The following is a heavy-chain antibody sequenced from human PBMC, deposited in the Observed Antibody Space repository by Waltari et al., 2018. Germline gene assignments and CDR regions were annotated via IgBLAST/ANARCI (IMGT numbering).Heavy chain of an antibody. D-gene: IGHD5-18*01. CDR3: ARERPVDTAMIQNWFDP. CDR1: GYTFTSYA. Sequence: QVQLVQSGAEVKKPGASVKVSCKASGYTFTSYAMHWVRQAPGQRLEWMGWINAGNGNTKYSQKFQGRVTITRDTSASTAYMELSSLRSEDTAVYYCARERPVDTAMIQNWFDPWGQGTLVTVSS. V-gene: IGHV1-3*01. CDR2: INAGNGNT. J-gene: IGHJ5*02.